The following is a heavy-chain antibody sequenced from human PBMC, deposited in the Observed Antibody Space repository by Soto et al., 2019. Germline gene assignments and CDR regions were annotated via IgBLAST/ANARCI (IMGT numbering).Heavy chain of an antibody. Sequence: GASVKVSCKASGYTFTSYYMHWVRQAPGQGLEWMGIINPSGGSTSYAQKFQGRVTMTRDTSTSTVYMELSSLRSEDTAVYYCATTFTDYYGMDVWGQGTTVTVSS. CDR1: GYTFTSYY. CDR2: INPSGGST. J-gene: IGHJ6*02. D-gene: IGHD1-26*01. CDR3: ATTFTDYYGMDV. V-gene: IGHV1-46*01.